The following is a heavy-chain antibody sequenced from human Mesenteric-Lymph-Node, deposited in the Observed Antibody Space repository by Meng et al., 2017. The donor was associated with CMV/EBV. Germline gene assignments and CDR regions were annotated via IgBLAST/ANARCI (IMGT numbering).Heavy chain of an antibody. CDR1: GDSISNSTYY. Sequence: QLQLQESGPGLVKPSETLSLSCIVSGDSISNSTYYWTWICQPPGKGLEWIGSVHHSGTTYYNPSLKGRLTISVDTSANLFSLRLTTVTAADTATYYCARRGNYDSDYSEYWGQGTLVTVSS. V-gene: IGHV4-39*01. D-gene: IGHD3-22*01. CDR3: ARRGNYDSDYSEY. CDR2: VHHSGTT. J-gene: IGHJ4*02.